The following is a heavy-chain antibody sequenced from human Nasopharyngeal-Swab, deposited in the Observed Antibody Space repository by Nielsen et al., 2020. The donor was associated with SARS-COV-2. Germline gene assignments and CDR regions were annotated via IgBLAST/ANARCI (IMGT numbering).Heavy chain of an antibody. Sequence: GSLRLSCAVYGGAFSGYYWSWVRQPPEKGLEWIGEINHSGSTNYNPSLKSRVTISVDTSKNQFSLKLSSVTAADTAVYYCARFMPTAMATYWDYWGQGTLVTVSS. CDR3: ARFMPTAMATYWDY. D-gene: IGHD5-18*01. V-gene: IGHV4-34*01. CDR2: INHSGST. CDR1: GGAFSGYY. J-gene: IGHJ4*02.